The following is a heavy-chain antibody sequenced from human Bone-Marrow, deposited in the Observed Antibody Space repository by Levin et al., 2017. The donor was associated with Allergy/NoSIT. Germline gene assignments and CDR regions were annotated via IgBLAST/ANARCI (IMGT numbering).Heavy chain of an antibody. D-gene: IGHD4-11*01. CDR3: ARDTTVGGEA. Sequence: QAGGSLRLSCAASGITLSTFWMSWVRQAPGKGLEWVANINQDGSQTYYVDSVKGRFTISRDNANNSVFLQLHYLRADDTAFYYCARDTTVGGEAWGQGTLVTVSS. V-gene: IGHV3-7*03. J-gene: IGHJ5*02. CDR2: INQDGSQT. CDR1: GITLSTFW.